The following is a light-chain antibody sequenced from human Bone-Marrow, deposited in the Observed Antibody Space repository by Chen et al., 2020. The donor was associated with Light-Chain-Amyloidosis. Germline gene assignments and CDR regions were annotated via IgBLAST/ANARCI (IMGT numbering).Light chain of an antibody. CDR3: QSADSSGTYEGI. Sequence: SYALTQPPSASVSPGQPARITCSGDDLPTKYAYWYQQKPGQAPVLVIHRDTERPSGISERFSGSSSGTTATLTISGVQAEDEADYHCQSADSSGTYEGIFGGGTKLTVL. V-gene: IGLV3-25*03. CDR2: RDT. J-gene: IGLJ2*01. CDR1: DLPTKY.